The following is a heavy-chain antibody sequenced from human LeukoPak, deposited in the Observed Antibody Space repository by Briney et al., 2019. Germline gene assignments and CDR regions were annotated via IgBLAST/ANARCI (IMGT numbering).Heavy chain of an antibody. V-gene: IGHV1-69*10. CDR3: ARESDYGTPLPDY. CDR2: IIPILGIA. J-gene: IGHJ4*02. Sequence: GASVKVSCKASGGTFSSYAISWVRQAPGQGLEWMGGIIPILGIANYAQKFQGRVTITADKSTSTAYMELSSLRSEDTAVYYCARESDYGTPLPDYWGQGTPVTVSS. D-gene: IGHD4-17*01. CDR1: GGTFSSYA.